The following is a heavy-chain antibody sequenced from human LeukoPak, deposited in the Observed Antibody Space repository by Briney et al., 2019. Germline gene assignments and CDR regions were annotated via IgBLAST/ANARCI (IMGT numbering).Heavy chain of an antibody. D-gene: IGHD6-13*01. Sequence: GGSLRLSCAASGFTFSSYEMNWVRQAPGKGLEWVAVIWYDGNSKYYADSVKGRFTISRDNSKNTLNLQMNSLRAEDTAVYYCARDISSSLDAFDIWGQGTMVTVSS. J-gene: IGHJ3*02. CDR3: ARDISSSLDAFDI. CDR2: IWYDGNSK. CDR1: GFTFSSYE. V-gene: IGHV3-33*08.